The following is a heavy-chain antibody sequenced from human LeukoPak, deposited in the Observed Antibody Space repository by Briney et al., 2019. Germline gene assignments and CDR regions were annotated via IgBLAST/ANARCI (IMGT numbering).Heavy chain of an antibody. CDR1: GGSFSGHY. V-gene: IGHV4-34*01. CDR2: INHSGST. D-gene: IGHD3-3*01. Sequence: SETLSLTCAVYGGSFSGHYWSWIRQPPGKGLEWIGEINHSGSTNYNPSFKSRVTISVDTSKNQFSLKLSSVTAADTAVYYCARAPYYDFWSSYPTKLRANWFDPWGQGTLVTVSS. CDR3: ARAPYYDFWSSYPTKLRANWFDP. J-gene: IGHJ5*02.